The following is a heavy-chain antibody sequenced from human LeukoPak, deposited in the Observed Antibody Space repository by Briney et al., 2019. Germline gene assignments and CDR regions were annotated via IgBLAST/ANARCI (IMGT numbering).Heavy chain of an antibody. V-gene: IGHV3-23*01. Sequence: GGSLRLSCAASGFTFSSYAMSWVRQAPGKGLEWVSAISGSGGSTYYADSVKGRFTISRDNAKKSLYLQMNSLRAEDTAVYYCARGAPFGSSVEGHYYYYMDVWGKGTTVTVSS. CDR1: GFTFSSYA. CDR3: ARGAPFGSSVEGHYYYYMDV. J-gene: IGHJ6*03. D-gene: IGHD6-13*01. CDR2: ISGSGGST.